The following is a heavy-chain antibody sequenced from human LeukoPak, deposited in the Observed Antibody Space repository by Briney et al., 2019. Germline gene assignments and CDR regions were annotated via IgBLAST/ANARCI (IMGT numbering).Heavy chain of an antibody. CDR1: GGSISSGGYY. D-gene: IGHD3-3*01. V-gene: IGHV4-31*03. CDR3: ARDTSYYDFWSGYYHPLYYFDY. CDR2: IYYSEST. J-gene: IGHJ4*02. Sequence: PSQTLSLTCTVSGGSISSGGYYWSWIRQHPGKGLEWIGYIYYSESTYYNPSLKSRVTISVDTSKNQFSLKLSSVTAADTAVYYCARDTSYYDFWSGYYHPLYYFDYWGQGTLVTVSS.